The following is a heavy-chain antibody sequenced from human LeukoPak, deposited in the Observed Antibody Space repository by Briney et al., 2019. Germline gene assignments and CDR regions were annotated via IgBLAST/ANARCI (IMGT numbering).Heavy chain of an antibody. Sequence: GGSLRLSCAASGFTFNSYWMSWVRQAPGKGLEWVANVQQDGNEKYYVDSVKGRFTISRDNARNSLYLQMNSLRAEDTAVYYCATTLNIATAAYFWGQGTLVTVSS. CDR1: GFTFNSYW. D-gene: IGHD6-13*01. J-gene: IGHJ4*02. CDR2: VQQDGNEK. CDR3: ATTLNIATAAYF. V-gene: IGHV3-7*01.